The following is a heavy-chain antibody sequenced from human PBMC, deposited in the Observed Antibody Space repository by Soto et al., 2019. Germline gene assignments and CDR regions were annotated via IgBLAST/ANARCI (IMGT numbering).Heavy chain of an antibody. CDR1: GASISTYY. CDR2: IYASGTT. Sequence: QVRLQESGPGLVKPSDTLSLTCTVSGASISTYYWSWIRQPAGKGLECLGRIYASGTTTYNPSLRSRVTISFDTSKNQFSLHLNSVTAADTVVYYCARESRSDLGTVDYWGQGTLVTVSS. J-gene: IGHJ4*02. CDR3: ARESRSDLGTVDY. V-gene: IGHV4-4*07. D-gene: IGHD1-1*01.